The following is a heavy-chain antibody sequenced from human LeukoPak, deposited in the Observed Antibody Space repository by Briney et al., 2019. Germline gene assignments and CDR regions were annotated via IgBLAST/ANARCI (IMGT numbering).Heavy chain of an antibody. CDR3: AKSDSKYQLLFADYYYGMDV. Sequence: PGGSLRLSCAASGFTFSSYAMHWVRQAPGKGLEWVAVISYDGSNKYYADSMKGRFTISRDNSKNTLYLQMNSLRAEDTAVYYCAKSDSKYQLLFADYYYGMDVWGQGTTVTVSS. CDR1: GFTFSSYA. J-gene: IGHJ6*02. D-gene: IGHD2-2*01. CDR2: ISYDGSNK. V-gene: IGHV3-30-3*01.